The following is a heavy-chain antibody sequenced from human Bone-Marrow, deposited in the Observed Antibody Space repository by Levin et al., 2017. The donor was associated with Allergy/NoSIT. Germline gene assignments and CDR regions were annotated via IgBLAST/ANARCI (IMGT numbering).Heavy chain of an antibody. D-gene: IGHD5/OR15-5a*01. CDR3: ARDVMGLVSSGFDY. Sequence: SETLSLTCTVSGGSISSSSYYWGWIRQPPGKGLEWIGSIYYSGSTYYNPSLKSRVTISVDTSKNQFSLKLSSVTAADTAVYYCARDVMGLVSSGFDYWGQGTLVTVSS. CDR1: GGSISSSSYY. J-gene: IGHJ4*02. V-gene: IGHV4-39*07. CDR2: IYYSGST.